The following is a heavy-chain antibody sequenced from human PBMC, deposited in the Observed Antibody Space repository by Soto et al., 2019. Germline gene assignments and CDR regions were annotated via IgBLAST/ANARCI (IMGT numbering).Heavy chain of an antibody. CDR2: IIPMFGTA. V-gene: IGHV1-69*12. CDR1: GGTFSNYG. D-gene: IGHD4-17*01. J-gene: IGHJ4*02. CDR3: ARGQEFGDYGSIDS. Sequence: QVQLVQSGAEVKKPGSSVKVSCKASGGTFSNYGISWVRQAPGQGLEWMGGIIPMFGTANYAQKFQGRVTIKADESTSTAYMVLSSLRSEDTAVYYCARGQEFGDYGSIDSWGQGPLVTVSS.